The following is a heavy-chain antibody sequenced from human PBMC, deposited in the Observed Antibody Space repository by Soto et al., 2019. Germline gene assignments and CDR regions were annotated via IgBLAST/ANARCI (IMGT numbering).Heavy chain of an antibody. CDR2: NYYSGST. CDR1: GGSISSYY. V-gene: IGHV4-59*01. D-gene: IGHD3-3*01. CDR3: ARGYDFWSGYFDY. Sequence: QVQLQESGPGLVKPSETLSLTCTVSGGSISSYYWSWIRQPPGKGLEWIGYNYYSGSTNYNPSLKSRVTISVDTSKNQFSLKLSSVTAADTAVYYCARGYDFWSGYFDYWGQGTLVTVSS. J-gene: IGHJ4*02.